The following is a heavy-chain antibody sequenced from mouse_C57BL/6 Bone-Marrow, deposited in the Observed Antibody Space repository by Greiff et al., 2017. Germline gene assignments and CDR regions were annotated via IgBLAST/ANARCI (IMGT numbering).Heavy chain of an antibody. CDR2: IDPETGGT. CDR3: TRFDSSAHY. V-gene: IGHV1-15*01. Sequence: QVQLQQSGAELVRPGASVTLSCKASGYTFTDYEMHWVKQTPVHGLEWIGAIDPETGGTAYNQKFKGKAILTADKSSSTAYMELRSLTSEDSAVYYCTRFDSSAHYWCQGTTLTVSS. J-gene: IGHJ2*01. CDR1: GYTFTDYE. D-gene: IGHD3-2*02.